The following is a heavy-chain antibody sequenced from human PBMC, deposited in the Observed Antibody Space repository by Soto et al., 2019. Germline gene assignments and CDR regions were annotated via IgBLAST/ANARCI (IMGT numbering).Heavy chain of an antibody. D-gene: IGHD6-13*01. CDR3: AKVWGTIAAAGLGGNWFDP. CDR2: ISGSGGST. CDR1: GFTFSSYA. J-gene: IGHJ5*02. V-gene: IGHV3-23*01. Sequence: GGSLRLACAASGFTFSSYAMSWFRQAPWKGLEWVSAISGSGGSTYYADSVKGRFTISRDNSKNTLYLQMNSLRAEDTAVYYCAKVWGTIAAAGLGGNWFDPWGQGTLVTVSS.